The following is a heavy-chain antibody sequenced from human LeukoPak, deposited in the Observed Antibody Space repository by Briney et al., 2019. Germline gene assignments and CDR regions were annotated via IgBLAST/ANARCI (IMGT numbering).Heavy chain of an antibody. Sequence: APVKVSCKVSGYTLTELSLHWVRQAPGKGLEWMGGFDPEYGETNYAQRFQGRATMTEDTSTDTAYLELSSLRTEDTAVYYCATDRVDRKWFDPWGQGTLVTVSS. CDR3: ATDRVDRKWFDP. V-gene: IGHV1-24*01. CDR2: FDPEYGET. D-gene: IGHD1-14*01. CDR1: GYTLTELS. J-gene: IGHJ5*02.